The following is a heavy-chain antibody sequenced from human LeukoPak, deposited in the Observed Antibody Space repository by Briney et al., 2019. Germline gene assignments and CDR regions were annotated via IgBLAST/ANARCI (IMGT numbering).Heavy chain of an antibody. CDR2: IWYDGSNK. CDR3: ARNWNDGALDY. Sequence: PGGSLRPSCPASGFTFSSYGMHWVRQAPGKGLEWVAVIWYDGSNKYYADSVKGRFTISRDNSKNTLYLQMNSLRAEDTAVYYCARNWNDGALDYWGQGALVTVSS. D-gene: IGHD1-1*01. CDR1: GFTFSSYG. V-gene: IGHV3-33*01. J-gene: IGHJ4*02.